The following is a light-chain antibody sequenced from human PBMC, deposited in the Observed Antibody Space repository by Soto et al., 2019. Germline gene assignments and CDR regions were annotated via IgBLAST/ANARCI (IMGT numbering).Light chain of an antibody. CDR3: QQYSQLVT. CDR2: DAS. V-gene: IGKV1-5*01. Sequence: IQMTQSPSTLSAPVGDRVTITCQASQTISTLLAWFQHKPEKAPNLLIYDASNSESGVPSRFSGSGSGTEFPLTISSLQSDDSATDFCQQYSQLVTFGQGNKLETK. CDR1: QTISTL. J-gene: IGKJ2*01.